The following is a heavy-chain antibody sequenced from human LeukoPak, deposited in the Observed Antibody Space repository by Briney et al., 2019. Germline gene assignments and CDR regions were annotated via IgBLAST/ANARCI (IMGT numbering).Heavy chain of an antibody. Sequence: GGSLRLSCAASGFTFDDYAIHWVRQAPGKGLEWDSGISWNSGNIGYADSVKGRFTISRDNAKNSLYLQMNSLRAEDTALYYCAKDAYSSNWYYFDYWGQGTLVTVSS. CDR1: GFTFDDYA. J-gene: IGHJ4*02. D-gene: IGHD6-13*01. CDR2: ISWNSGNI. CDR3: AKDAYSSNWYYFDY. V-gene: IGHV3-9*01.